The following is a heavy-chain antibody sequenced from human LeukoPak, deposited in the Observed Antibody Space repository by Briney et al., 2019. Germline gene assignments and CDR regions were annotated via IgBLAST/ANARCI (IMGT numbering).Heavy chain of an antibody. Sequence: GGSLRLSCAASGFTFSSYSMNWVRQAPGKGLEWVSYISSSSSSTIYYADSVKGRFTISRDNAKNSLYLQMNSLRAEDTAVYYCARESSDFWSGYYNYFDYWGQGTLVTVSS. CDR2: ISSSSSSTI. J-gene: IGHJ4*02. CDR3: ARESSDFWSGYYNYFDY. D-gene: IGHD3-3*01. CDR1: GFTFSSYS. V-gene: IGHV3-48*04.